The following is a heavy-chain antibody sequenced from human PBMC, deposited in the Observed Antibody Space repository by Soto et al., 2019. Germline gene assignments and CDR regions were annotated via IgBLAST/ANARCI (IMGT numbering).Heavy chain of an antibody. Sequence: VELVQSGSEVKKPGSSVKVSCKTSGGPFTSFDVNWVRQAPGQGLEWMGDIIPIFGTTNYAQKFQGRVTITADMATTTAYMELGSLRSDDTAVYFCAVGLSGSYYQNGMDVWGLGTTVIVS. V-gene: IGHV1-69*06. D-gene: IGHD1-26*01. CDR2: IIPIFGTT. CDR1: GGPFTSFD. CDR3: AVGLSGSYYQNGMDV. J-gene: IGHJ6*02.